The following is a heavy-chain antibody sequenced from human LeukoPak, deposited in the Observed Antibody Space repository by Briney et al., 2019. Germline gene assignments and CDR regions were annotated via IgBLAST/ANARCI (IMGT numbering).Heavy chain of an antibody. CDR3: ARDSRGYSLSSDY. Sequence: GGSLRLSCAASGFTVSSNYMSWVRQAPGKGLEWVSVIYSGGSTYHADSVKGRFTISRDNSKNTLYLQMNSLRAEDTAVYYCARDSRGYSLSSDYWGQGTLVTVSS. CDR1: GFTVSSNY. J-gene: IGHJ4*02. V-gene: IGHV3-66*01. CDR2: IYSGGST. D-gene: IGHD5-18*01.